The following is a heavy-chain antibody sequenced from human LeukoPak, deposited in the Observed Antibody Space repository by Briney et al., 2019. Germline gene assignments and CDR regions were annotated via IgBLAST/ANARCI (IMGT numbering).Heavy chain of an antibody. CDR3: ARFTVAGISAFDI. CDR1: GYTFTSYD. CDR2: MNPNSGNT. V-gene: IGHV1-8*01. D-gene: IGHD6-19*01. J-gene: IGHJ3*02. Sequence: ASVKVSCKASGYTFTSYDINWGRQTTGQGLEWMGWMNPNSGNTGYAQKFKGRVTMTRHTSISTAYMELSSLRSEDTAVYYCARFTVAGISAFDIWGQGTMVTVSS.